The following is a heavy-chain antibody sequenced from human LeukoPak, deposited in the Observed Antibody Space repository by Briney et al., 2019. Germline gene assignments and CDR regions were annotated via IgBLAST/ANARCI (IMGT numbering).Heavy chain of an antibody. CDR3: AKEYRGYSYGLFDY. J-gene: IGHJ4*02. Sequence: GGSLRLSCAASGFIFSSYGMHWVRQAPGKGLEWVAFIRYDGSNKYYADSVKGRFTISRDNSKNTLYLQMNSLRAEDTAVYYCAKEYRGYSYGLFDYWGQGTLVTVSS. V-gene: IGHV3-30*02. D-gene: IGHD5-18*01. CDR2: IRYDGSNK. CDR1: GFIFSSYG.